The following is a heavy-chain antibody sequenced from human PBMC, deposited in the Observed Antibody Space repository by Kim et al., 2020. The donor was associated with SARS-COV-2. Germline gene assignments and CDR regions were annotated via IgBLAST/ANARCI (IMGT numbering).Heavy chain of an antibody. CDR3: AKDKMVRGEIGMDG. V-gene: IGHV3-43*02. CDR2: ISGDGVCT. Sequence: GGSLRLSCAASGFTFDDYAIHWVRQAPGKGLEWVSLISGDGVCTYYADSVKGRFTISRDNHKNSLFLQMNSLTTEDTALYYCAKDKMVRGEIGMDGCGQGSPVNV. D-gene: IGHD3-10*01. CDR1: GFTFDDYA. J-gene: IGHJ6*02.